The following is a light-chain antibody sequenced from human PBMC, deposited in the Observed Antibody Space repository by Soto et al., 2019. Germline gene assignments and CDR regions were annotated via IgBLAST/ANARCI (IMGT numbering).Light chain of an antibody. J-gene: IGKJ2*01. CDR2: GAS. CDR1: QSVSSRY. CDR3: QQYGSPPYT. Sequence: DIVLTQSPGTLSFFPGERATLSCRASQSVSSRYLAWYQQKPGQAPRLLFYGASNRATGLPDRCGGTGSGTDFTLTISRQEPEDLAVYYRQQYGSPPYTFGLGTKLEIK. V-gene: IGKV3-20*01.